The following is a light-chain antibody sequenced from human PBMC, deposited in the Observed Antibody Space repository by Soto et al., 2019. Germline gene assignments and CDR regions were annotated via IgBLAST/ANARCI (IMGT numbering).Light chain of an antibody. Sequence: EILMTQSPATLSVSPGERATLSCRASQSISSNLVWYQQKPGQAPRLLIYGASTRATGIPARFSGSGSGTEFTLSISSLHSEDFAFYYCLQYNNWPPLFTFGPGTTVDFK. J-gene: IGKJ3*01. CDR1: QSISSN. CDR3: LQYNNWPPLFT. V-gene: IGKV3-15*01. CDR2: GAS.